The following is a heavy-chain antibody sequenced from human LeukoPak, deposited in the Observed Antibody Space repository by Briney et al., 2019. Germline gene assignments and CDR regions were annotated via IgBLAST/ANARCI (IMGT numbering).Heavy chain of an antibody. CDR3: ARPECSGGSCYSLS. CDR2: ISSSSSNI. CDR1: GFTFSSYS. V-gene: IGHV3-48*01. Sequence: PGGSLRLSCAASGFTFSSYSMNWVRQAPGKGLEWVSYISSSSSNIYYADSVKGRFTISRDNAKNSLYLQMNSLRAEDTAVYYCARPECSGGSCYSLSWGQGTLVTVSS. D-gene: IGHD2-15*01. J-gene: IGHJ4*02.